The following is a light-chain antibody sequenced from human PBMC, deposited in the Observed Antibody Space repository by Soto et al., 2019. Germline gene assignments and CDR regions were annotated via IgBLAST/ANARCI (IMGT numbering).Light chain of an antibody. CDR2: ATS. V-gene: IGKV1-39*01. CDR1: RNVSIY. CDR3: QQSYKMPS. Sequence: EIPLTQSPSSLAASVGDRLTLTCRASRNVSIYLNWYQHKPGKGPTLLIHATSNLQIGVPSRFSGSGSVTEFTLTSSSLEHEDFGTYYCQQSYKMPSFGQGTRLVIK. J-gene: IGKJ5*01.